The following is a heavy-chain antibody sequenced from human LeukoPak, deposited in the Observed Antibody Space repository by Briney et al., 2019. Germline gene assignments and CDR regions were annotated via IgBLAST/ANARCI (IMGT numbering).Heavy chain of an antibody. CDR2: IWYDGSNK. D-gene: IGHD2-15*01. J-gene: IGHJ4*02. Sequence: PGRSLRLSCAASGFTFSSYGMHWVRQAPGKGLEWVAVIWYDGSNKYYADSVKGRFTISRDNSKNTLYLQMNSLRAGDTAVYYCARDSCSGGSCYKLDYWGQGTLVTVSS. CDR3: ARDSCSGGSCYKLDY. CDR1: GFTFSSYG. V-gene: IGHV3-33*01.